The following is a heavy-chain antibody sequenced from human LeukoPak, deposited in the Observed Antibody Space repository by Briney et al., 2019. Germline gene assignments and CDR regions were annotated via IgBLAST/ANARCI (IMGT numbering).Heavy chain of an antibody. V-gene: IGHV3-64*01. D-gene: IGHD3-22*01. CDR2: ISSNGGST. CDR1: GFTFSSYS. J-gene: IGHJ4*02. Sequence: GGSLRLSCAASGFTFSSYSMNWVRQAPGKGLEYVSAISSNGGSTYYANSVKGRFTISRDNSKNTLYLQMGSLRAEDMAVYYCASARHNYYDSSGYWVYWGQGTLVTVSS. CDR3: ASARHNYYDSSGYWVY.